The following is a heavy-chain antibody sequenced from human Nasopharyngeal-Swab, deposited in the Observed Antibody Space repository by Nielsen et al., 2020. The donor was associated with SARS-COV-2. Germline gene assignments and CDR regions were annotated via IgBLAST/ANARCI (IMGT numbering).Heavy chain of an antibody. Sequence: WIRQPPGKGLEWIGEIYHSGSTNYNPSLKSRVTISVDKSKNQFSPKLSSVTAADTAVYYRASPQGSSGHYYMDVWGKGTTVTVSS. D-gene: IGHD3-22*01. J-gene: IGHJ6*03. V-gene: IGHV4-4*02. CDR3: ASPQGSSGHYYMDV. CDR2: IYHSGST.